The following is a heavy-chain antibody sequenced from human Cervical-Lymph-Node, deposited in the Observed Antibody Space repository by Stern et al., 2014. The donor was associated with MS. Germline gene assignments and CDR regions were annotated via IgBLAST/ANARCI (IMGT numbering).Heavy chain of an antibody. D-gene: IGHD4-23*01. CDR1: GFTFSSYC. Sequence: EDHLVESGGGLVKPGGSLRLSCAASGFTFSSYCMNWVLQSPGQALEWVASISSGGSYVYYADSLKCRFTISRDNAKNSLYLQMNSLRAEDAAVYYCARGRGGNFRYYFDYWGQGTLVTVSS. CDR3: ARGRGGNFRYYFDY. V-gene: IGHV3-21*01. J-gene: IGHJ4*02. CDR2: ISSGGSYV.